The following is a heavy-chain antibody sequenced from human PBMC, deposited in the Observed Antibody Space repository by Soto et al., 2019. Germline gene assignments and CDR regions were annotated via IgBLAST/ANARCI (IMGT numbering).Heavy chain of an antibody. D-gene: IGHD2-8*01. Sequence: PGGSLRLSCAASGFTVSSNYMSWVRQAPGKGLEWVSVIYSGGSTYYADSVKGRFTISRDNSKNTLYLQMNSLRAEDTAVYYCARGMLPYYYYGMDVWGQGTTVTVS. CDR1: GFTVSSNY. CDR3: ARGMLPYYYYGMDV. J-gene: IGHJ6*02. V-gene: IGHV3-53*01. CDR2: IYSGGST.